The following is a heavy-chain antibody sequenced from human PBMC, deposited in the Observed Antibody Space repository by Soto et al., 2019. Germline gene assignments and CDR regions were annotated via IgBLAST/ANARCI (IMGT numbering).Heavy chain of an antibody. Sequence: GGSLRLSCSASGFTFSSYAMHWVRQAPGKGLEYVSAISSNGGSTYYADSVKGRFTISRDNSKNTLYLQMSSLGAEDTAVYYCVLLSDPPGWFGELDFQPSDYYGMDVWGQGTTVTVSS. D-gene: IGHD3-10*01. CDR3: VLLSDPPGWFGELDFQPSDYYGMDV. CDR1: GFTFSSYA. V-gene: IGHV3-64D*08. J-gene: IGHJ6*02. CDR2: ISSNGGST.